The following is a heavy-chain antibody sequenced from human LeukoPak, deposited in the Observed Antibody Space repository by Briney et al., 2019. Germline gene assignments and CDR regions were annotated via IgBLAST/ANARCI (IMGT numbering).Heavy chain of an antibody. CDR2: ISSSSSYI. CDR3: ARGEEKATITALDS. D-gene: IGHD5-24*01. V-gene: IGHV3-21*01. Sequence: GGSLRLSCAASGFTFSSYSMHWVRQAPGKGLEWVSAISSSSSYIYYADSIKGRFTISRDNAENSLYLQMNSLRAVDTAVYFCARGEEKATITALDSWGQGTLVTVSS. CDR1: GFTFSSYS. J-gene: IGHJ4*02.